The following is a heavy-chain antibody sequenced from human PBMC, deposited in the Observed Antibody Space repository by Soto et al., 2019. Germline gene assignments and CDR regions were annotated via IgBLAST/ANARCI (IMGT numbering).Heavy chain of an antibody. V-gene: IGHV3-72*01. CDR2: TRNKANSYTT. CDR1: GFTFSDHY. Sequence: GGSLRLSCAASGFTFSDHYMDWVRQAPGKGLEWVGRTRNKANSYTTEYAASVKGRFTISRDDSKNSLYLQMNSLKIEDTAVYYCARVSGLVSFLVYNLYGMEVWGHGTMVSVS. J-gene: IGHJ6*02. D-gene: IGHD3-10*01. CDR3: ARVSGLVSFLVYNLYGMEV.